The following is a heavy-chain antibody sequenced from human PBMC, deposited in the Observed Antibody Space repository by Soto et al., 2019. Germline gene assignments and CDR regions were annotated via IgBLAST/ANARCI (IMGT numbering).Heavy chain of an antibody. V-gene: IGHV4-59*01. CDR1: GGSISSYY. Sequence: SETLSLTCTVSGGSISSYYWSWIRQPPGKGLEWIGYIYYSGSTNYNPSLKSRVTISVDTSKNQFSLKLSSVTAADTAVYYCARGVIVVAAVRLVWFDPWGQGTLVTVSS. D-gene: IGHD2-2*01. J-gene: IGHJ5*02. CDR2: IYYSGST. CDR3: ARGVIVVAAVRLVWFDP.